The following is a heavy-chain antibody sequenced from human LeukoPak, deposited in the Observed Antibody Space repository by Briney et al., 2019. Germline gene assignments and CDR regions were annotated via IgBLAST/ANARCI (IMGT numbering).Heavy chain of an antibody. J-gene: IGHJ4*02. CDR3: ARAVVDYYDSSGYYGFDF. V-gene: IGHV3-21*01. CDR1: GFTFTDYA. D-gene: IGHD3-22*01. Sequence: GGSLRLSCAASGFTFTDYAMNWVRQAPGKGLEWVSSISSSSSYIYYADSVKGRFTISRDNAKNSLYLQMNSLRAEDTAVYYCARAVVDYYDSSGYYGFDFWGQGTLVTVSS. CDR2: ISSSSSYI.